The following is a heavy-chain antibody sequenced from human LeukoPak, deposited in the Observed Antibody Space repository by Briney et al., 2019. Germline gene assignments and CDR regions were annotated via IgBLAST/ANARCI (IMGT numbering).Heavy chain of an antibody. CDR3: ASYCSSTSCYNWFDP. J-gene: IGHJ5*02. CDR1: GFTFSSYS. V-gene: IGHV3-21*01. Sequence: WGSLRLSCAASGFTFSSYSMNWVRQAPGKGLEWVSSISSSSSYIYYADSVKGRFTISRDNAKNSLYLQMNSLRAEDTAVYYCASYCSSTSCYNWFDPWGQGTLVTVSS. D-gene: IGHD2-2*01. CDR2: ISSSSSYI.